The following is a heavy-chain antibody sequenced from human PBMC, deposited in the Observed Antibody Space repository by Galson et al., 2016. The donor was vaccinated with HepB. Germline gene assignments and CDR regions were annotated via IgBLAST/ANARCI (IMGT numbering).Heavy chain of an antibody. CDR3: ARAYYYYGLDV. V-gene: IGHV3-7*01. CDR2: IKEDGSEK. CDR1: GSTFSTSW. Sequence: SLRLSCAASGSTFSTSWMTWVRQAPGKGLEWVASIKEDGSEKIYVDSVKGRFTISRDNAKKSLYLQMNRLGAEDTAVYYCARAYYYYGLDVWGQGTTVTVSS. J-gene: IGHJ6*02.